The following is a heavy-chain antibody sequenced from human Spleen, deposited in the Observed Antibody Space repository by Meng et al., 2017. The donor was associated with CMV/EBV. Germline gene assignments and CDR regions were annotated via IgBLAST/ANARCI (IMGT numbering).Heavy chain of an antibody. CDR2: INHSGST. J-gene: IGHJ4*02. CDR3: ARVVVGRYYFDY. Sequence: TCAVYGGSFSGYYWSWIRQPTGKGLEWIGEINHSGSTNYNPYLKSRVTISVDTSKNQFSLKLSSVTAADTAVYYCARVVVGRYYFDYWGQGTLVTVSS. V-gene: IGHV4-34*01. D-gene: IGHD2-21*01. CDR1: GGSFSGYY.